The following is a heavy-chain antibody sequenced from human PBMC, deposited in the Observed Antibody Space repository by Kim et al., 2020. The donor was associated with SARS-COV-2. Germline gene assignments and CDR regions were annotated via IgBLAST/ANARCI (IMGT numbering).Heavy chain of an antibody. Sequence: NDYAVSVKSRITINPDTSKNQFSLQLNSVTPEDTAVYYCARAIAAAYMDVWGKGTTVTVSS. CDR2: N. D-gene: IGHD6-13*01. V-gene: IGHV6-1*01. CDR3: ARAIAAAYMDV. J-gene: IGHJ6*03.